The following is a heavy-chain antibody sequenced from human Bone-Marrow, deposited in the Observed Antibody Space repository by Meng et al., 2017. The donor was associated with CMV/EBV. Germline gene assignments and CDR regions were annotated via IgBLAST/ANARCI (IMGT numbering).Heavy chain of an antibody. D-gene: IGHD2-21*01. Sequence: GGSLRLSCAASGFIFSSYSMNWVRQAPGKGLEWVAVISYDGSNKYYADSVKGRFTISRDNSKNTLYLQMNSLRAEDTAVYYCATTYCGGDCYSRGLGYWGQGTLVTVSS. CDR3: ATTYCGGDCYSRGLGY. CDR2: ISYDGSNK. CDR1: GFIFSSYS. J-gene: IGHJ4*02. V-gene: IGHV3-30*03.